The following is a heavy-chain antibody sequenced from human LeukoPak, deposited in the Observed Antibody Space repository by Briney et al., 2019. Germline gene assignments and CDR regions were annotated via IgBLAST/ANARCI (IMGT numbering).Heavy chain of an antibody. CDR3: AKGYYYDSSGYYYGYYFDY. J-gene: IGHJ4*02. V-gene: IGHV3-11*01. CDR2: ISSSGSTI. D-gene: IGHD3-22*01. CDR1: GFTFSDYY. Sequence: GGSLRLSCAASGFTFSDYYMSWIRQAPGKGLEWVSYISSSGSTIYYADSVKGRFTISRDNAKNSLYLQMNSLRAEDTALYYCAKGYYYDSSGYYYGYYFDYWGQGTLVTVSS.